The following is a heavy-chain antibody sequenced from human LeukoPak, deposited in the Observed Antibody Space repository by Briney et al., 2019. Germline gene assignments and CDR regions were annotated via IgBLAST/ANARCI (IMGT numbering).Heavy chain of an antibody. CDR3: ARDLPIDTAMVESNGFDY. Sequence: GGSLRLSCAASGFTFSSYWMSWVRQAPGKGLEWVANIKQDGSEKYYVETVKGRVTISRDNAKTSPYMQMNSLRAEDTAVYYCARDLPIDTAMVESNGFDYWGQGTLVTVSS. CDR1: GFTFSSYW. J-gene: IGHJ4*02. CDR2: IKQDGSEK. V-gene: IGHV3-7*01. D-gene: IGHD5-18*01.